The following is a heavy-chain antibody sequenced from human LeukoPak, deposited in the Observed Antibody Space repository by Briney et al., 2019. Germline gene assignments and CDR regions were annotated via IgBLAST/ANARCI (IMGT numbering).Heavy chain of an antibody. V-gene: IGHV1-46*01. J-gene: IGHJ4*02. Sequence: ASVKVSCKASGFSFSNYYIHWVRQAPRQGLEWMGVLNSSGYTTTYSQKFQGRVTMTRDMSTSTVYMELSSLRSEDTAVYYCARDILGTDYWGQGTLVTVSS. D-gene: IGHD1-1*01. CDR2: LNSSGYTT. CDR1: GFSFSNYY. CDR3: ARDILGTDY.